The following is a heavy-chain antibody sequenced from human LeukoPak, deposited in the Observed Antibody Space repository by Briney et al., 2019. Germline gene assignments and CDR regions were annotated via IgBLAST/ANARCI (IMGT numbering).Heavy chain of an antibody. Sequence: PGGSLRLSCAASGFTFSSYSMNWVRQAPGKGLEWVSSISSSSSYIYYADSVKGRFTISRDDAKNSLYLQMNSLRAEDTAVYYCARDLPNNYGDYLVDYWGQGTLVTVSS. D-gene: IGHD4-17*01. CDR1: GFTFSSYS. CDR3: ARDLPNNYGDYLVDY. J-gene: IGHJ4*02. CDR2: ISSSSSYI. V-gene: IGHV3-21*01.